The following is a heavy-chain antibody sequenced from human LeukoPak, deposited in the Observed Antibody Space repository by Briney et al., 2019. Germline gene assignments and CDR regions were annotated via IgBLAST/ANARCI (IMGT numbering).Heavy chain of an antibody. CDR1: GGSISSGGYY. D-gene: IGHD6-13*01. V-gene: IGHV4-31*03. CDR3: ARDLESFQVAYSSSWP. CDR2: IYYSGST. Sequence: PSETLSLTCTVSGGSISSGGYYWSWIRQHPGKGLEWIGYIYYSGSTNYNPSLKSRVTISVDKSKNQFSLKLSSVTAADTAVYYCARDLESFQVAYSSSWPWGQGTLVTVSS. J-gene: IGHJ5*02.